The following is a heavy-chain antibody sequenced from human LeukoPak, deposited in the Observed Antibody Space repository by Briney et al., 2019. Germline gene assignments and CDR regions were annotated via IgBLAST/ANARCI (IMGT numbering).Heavy chain of an antibody. CDR3: ARGAGEGSWLIDY. D-gene: IGHD3-16*01. J-gene: IGHJ4*02. Sequence: GASVTVSCKASGYTFTSNAMHWVRQAPGQRLEWMGCSNGANGNTEYSHEFQGRVTITRDTSARTAYMGLSSLRSEDTAVYYCARGAGEGSWLIDYWGQGTLVIVSS. CDR2: SNGANGNT. V-gene: IGHV1-3*02. CDR1: GYTFTSNA.